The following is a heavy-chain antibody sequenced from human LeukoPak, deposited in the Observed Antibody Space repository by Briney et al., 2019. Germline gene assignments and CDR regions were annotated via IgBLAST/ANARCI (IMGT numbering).Heavy chain of an antibody. CDR3: ARRIAAGGTAVGY. J-gene: IGHJ4*02. CDR2: IIPIFGTA. D-gene: IGHD6-13*01. Sequence: GASVKVSCKASGDTFSSYAISWVRQAPGQGLEWMGGIIPIFGTANYAQKFQGRVTITADESTSTAYMELSSLRSEDTAVYYCARRIAAGGTAVGYWGQGTLVTVSS. V-gene: IGHV1-69*13. CDR1: GDTFSSYA.